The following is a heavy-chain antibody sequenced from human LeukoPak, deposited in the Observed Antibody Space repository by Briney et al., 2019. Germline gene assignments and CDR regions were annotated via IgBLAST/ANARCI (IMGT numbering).Heavy chain of an antibody. CDR2: ISGSGSDI. D-gene: IGHD2-8*01. CDR3: STDPRLLMY. J-gene: IGHJ4*01. Sequence: GGSLRLSCVVSGFSFSDSYMTWFRQTPGKGLEWLAYISGSGSDIYYADSVKGRFTISRDNAKNSLYLQMNSLRPEDTALYYCSTDPRLLMYWGHGTLVTVSS. V-gene: IGHV3-11*01. CDR1: GFSFSDSY.